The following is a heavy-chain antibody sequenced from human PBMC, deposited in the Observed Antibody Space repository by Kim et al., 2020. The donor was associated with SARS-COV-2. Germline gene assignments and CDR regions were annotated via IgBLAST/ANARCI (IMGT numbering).Heavy chain of an antibody. V-gene: IGHV4-31*03. CDR3: ARDRFGDYGNRYFDL. Sequence: SETLSLTCTVSGGSISSGGYYWSWIRQHPGKGLEWIGYIYYSGSTYYNPSLKSRVTISVDTSKNQFSLKLSSVTAADTAVYYCARDRFGDYGNRYFDLWGRGTLVTVSS. CDR1: GGSISSGGYY. J-gene: IGHJ2*01. CDR2: IYYSGST. D-gene: IGHD4-17*01.